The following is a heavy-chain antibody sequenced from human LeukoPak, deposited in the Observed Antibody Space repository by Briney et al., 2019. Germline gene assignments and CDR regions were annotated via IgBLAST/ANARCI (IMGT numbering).Heavy chain of an antibody. Sequence: GEPLNISCKGSGYSSSSYCIAWVRQMPGKGLEWMGIIYPGDSDTRYSPSFQGQVTISADKSINTGYLQWTSLKASDTAMYYCARTDCGSGSPLDYWGQGTLVTVSS. CDR3: ARTDCGSGSPLDY. CDR1: GYSSSSYC. CDR2: IYPGDSDT. J-gene: IGHJ4*02. V-gene: IGHV5-51*01. D-gene: IGHD3-10*01.